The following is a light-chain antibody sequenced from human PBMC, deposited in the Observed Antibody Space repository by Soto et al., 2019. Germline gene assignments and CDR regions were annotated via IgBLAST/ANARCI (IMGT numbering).Light chain of an antibody. Sequence: DIVMTQSPDFLAVSLGERASINCKSSQTVLYDFSNKNFLAWYQQKPGQPPKLLIYWASTRASGVPVRFSGRGSGTDFTLTISSLQAEDVAVYFCQQYHTNPLTFGGGTKVEIK. CDR1: QTVLYDFSNKNF. CDR2: WAS. V-gene: IGKV4-1*01. CDR3: QQYHTNPLT. J-gene: IGKJ4*01.